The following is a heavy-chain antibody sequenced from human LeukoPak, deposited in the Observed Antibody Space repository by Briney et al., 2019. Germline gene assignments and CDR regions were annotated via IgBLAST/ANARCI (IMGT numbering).Heavy chain of an antibody. V-gene: IGHV3-23*01. Sequence: GGSLRLSCAASGFTFSSYAMSWVRQAPGKGLEWVSAISGSGGSTYYADSVKGRFTISRDNSKNTQYLQMNSLRAEDTAVYYCAKVTYYDFWSGYSHFDYWGQGTLVTVSS. CDR1: GFTFSSYA. D-gene: IGHD3-3*01. CDR3: AKVTYYDFWSGYSHFDY. CDR2: ISGSGGST. J-gene: IGHJ4*02.